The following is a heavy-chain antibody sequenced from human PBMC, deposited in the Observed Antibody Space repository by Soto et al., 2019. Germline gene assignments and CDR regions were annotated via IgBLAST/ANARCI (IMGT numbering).Heavy chain of an antibody. V-gene: IGHV3-23*01. CDR3: ARSRGDSWNLYYFDS. CDR2: ISGLAGSL. Sequence: PVGSLRLSCAGSGFTCSRYSMSWVRQAPGRGLEWVSGISGLAGSLYYVDSVKGRFLVSRDNSRDTLYLHMSSLRVEDTAIYFCARSRGDSWNLYYFDSWGLGAPVTVSS. J-gene: IGHJ4*02. CDR1: GFTCSRYS. D-gene: IGHD1-20*01.